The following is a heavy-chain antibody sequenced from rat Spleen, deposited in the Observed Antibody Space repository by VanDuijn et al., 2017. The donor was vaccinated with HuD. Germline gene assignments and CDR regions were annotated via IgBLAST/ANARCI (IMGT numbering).Heavy chain of an antibody. Sequence: EVQLVESGGGLVQPGRSLKLSCTASGFTFSDYYMAWVRQAPKKGLEWVATINYEGVKTYYRDSVKGRFTISRDNAKSTLFLQMDSLRSEDTATYYCGRRDYGGYGDHWGQGVMVTVSS. CDR1: GFTFSDYY. CDR2: INYEGVKT. D-gene: IGHD1-11*01. V-gene: IGHV5-7*01. J-gene: IGHJ2*01. CDR3: GRRDYGGYGDH.